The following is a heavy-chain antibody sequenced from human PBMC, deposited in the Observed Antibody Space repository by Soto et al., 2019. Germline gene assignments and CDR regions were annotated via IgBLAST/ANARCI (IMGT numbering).Heavy chain of an antibody. V-gene: IGHV1-18*01. J-gene: IGHJ4*02. Sequence: QVHLVQSGAEVKKPGASVKVSCKGSGYGFTTYGITWVRQAPGQGLEWMAWISAHNGNTNYAQKLQGRVPVTRDTSTSTAYMELRSLRSDDQAVYYCAGGRYGDYWGQGALVTVSS. CDR3: AGGRYGDY. CDR1: GYGFTTYG. CDR2: ISAHNGNT. D-gene: IGHD1-1*01.